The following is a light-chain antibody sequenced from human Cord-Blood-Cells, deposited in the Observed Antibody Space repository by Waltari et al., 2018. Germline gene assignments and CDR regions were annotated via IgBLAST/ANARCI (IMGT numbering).Light chain of an antibody. Sequence: QSALTQPRSVSGSPGQAVTISCTGTSSDAGGYNYVSWYQQHTGKAPKLMIYDVSKRPSGVPDRFSGSKSGNTASLTISGLQAEDEADYYCCSYAGSYVVFGGGTKLTVL. CDR3: CSYAGSYVV. CDR1: SSDAGGYNY. V-gene: IGLV2-11*01. J-gene: IGLJ2*01. CDR2: DVS.